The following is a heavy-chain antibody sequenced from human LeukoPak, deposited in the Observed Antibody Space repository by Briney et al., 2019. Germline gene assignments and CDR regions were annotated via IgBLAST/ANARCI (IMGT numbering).Heavy chain of an antibody. J-gene: IGHJ4*02. Sequence: SETLSLTCTVSGGSISSYYWSWIRQPPGKGLEWIGYIYTSGSTNYNPSLKSRVTISVDTSKNQFSLKLSSVTAADTAVYYCASHDSGSYSSFDYWGQGTLVTVS. CDR2: IYTSGST. V-gene: IGHV4-4*09. D-gene: IGHD1-26*01. CDR1: GGSISSYY. CDR3: ASHDSGSYSSFDY.